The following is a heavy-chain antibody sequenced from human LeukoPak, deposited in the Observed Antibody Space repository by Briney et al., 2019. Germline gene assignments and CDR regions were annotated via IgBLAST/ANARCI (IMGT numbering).Heavy chain of an antibody. CDR3: VREDTPATANY. D-gene: IGHD2-21*02. V-gene: IGHV3-23*01. CDR1: GFTLSNFA. J-gene: IGHJ4*02. Sequence: GGSLRLSCAASGFTLSNFAISWVRQVPGKGLEWVSGISGSGGSTYYADSVTGRFTISRDNSKDTLFLQMHSLRPGDTAVYYCVREDTPATANYWGQGTLVTISS. CDR2: ISGSGGST.